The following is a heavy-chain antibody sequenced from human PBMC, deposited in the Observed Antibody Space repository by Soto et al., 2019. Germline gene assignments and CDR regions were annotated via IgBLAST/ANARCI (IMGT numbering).Heavy chain of an antibody. Sequence: ASVKVSCKASGYTFTGYYMHWVRQAPGQGLEWMGWINPNSGGTNYAQKFQGWVTMTRDTSISTAYMELSRLRSDDTAVYYCARDNGVAGTTDIYGMDVWGQGTTVTVSS. D-gene: IGHD1-7*01. V-gene: IGHV1-2*04. CDR1: GYTFTGYY. J-gene: IGHJ6*02. CDR3: ARDNGVAGTTDIYGMDV. CDR2: INPNSGGT.